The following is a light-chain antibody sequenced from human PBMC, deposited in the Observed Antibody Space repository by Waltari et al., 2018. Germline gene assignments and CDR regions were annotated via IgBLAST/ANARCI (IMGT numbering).Light chain of an antibody. CDR3: QAWDSNTVV. V-gene: IGLV3-1*01. CDR2: QDS. J-gene: IGLJ2*01. Sequence: SYELTQPPSVSVSPGQTASLTCSGARLGDKYAYWYQPKPGQSPVRVIYQDSRRSSGSPELCSGSNSGNTATLTISGSQARDEADYYCQAWDSNTVVFGGGTKLTVL. CDR1: RLGDKY.